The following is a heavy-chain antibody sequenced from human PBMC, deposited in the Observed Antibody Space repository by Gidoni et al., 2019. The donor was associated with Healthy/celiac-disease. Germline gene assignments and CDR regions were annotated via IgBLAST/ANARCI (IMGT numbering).Heavy chain of an antibody. CDR1: GFTFADYA. CDR2: ISWNSGSI. CDR3: AKASDTQNSGYEDYFDY. J-gene: IGHJ4*02. V-gene: IGHV3-9*01. Sequence: EVQLVESGGGLVQPGRSLRLSCAASGFTFADYAMHWVRQAPGKGLEWVSGISWNSGSIGYADSVKGRFTISRDNAKNSLYLQMNSLRAEDTALYYCAKASDTQNSGYEDYFDYWGQGTLVTVSS. D-gene: IGHD5-12*01.